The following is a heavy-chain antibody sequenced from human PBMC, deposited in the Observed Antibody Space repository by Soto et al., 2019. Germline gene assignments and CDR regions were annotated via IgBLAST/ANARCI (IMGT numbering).Heavy chain of an antibody. Sequence: PGESLKISCKGSGYNFNTIWIGWVRQMPGKGLEWMGIINPGDSATRYSPAFQGQVTISADKSISAVYLQWSSLKASDTAMYYCARHRSWAYGMDVWGQGTTVTVSS. CDR2: INPGDSAT. CDR1: GYNFNTIW. D-gene: IGHD6-13*01. CDR3: ARHRSWAYGMDV. V-gene: IGHV5-51*01. J-gene: IGHJ6*02.